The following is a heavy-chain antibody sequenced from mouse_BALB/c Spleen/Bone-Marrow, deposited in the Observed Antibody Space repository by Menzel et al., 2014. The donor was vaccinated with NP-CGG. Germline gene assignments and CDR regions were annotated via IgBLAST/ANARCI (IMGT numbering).Heavy chain of an antibody. CDR2: INPSNGRT. Sequence: QVQLQQSGAELVKPGASVKLSCKAFGYTFTIYSMHWVKQRPGQGLEWFGEINPSNGRTNYNEKFKSKATLTVDKSSSTAYMQLSSLTSEDSAVYYGTRGYSYDAGFAWFVYWGQGTLVTVSA. CDR1: GYTFTIYS. D-gene: IGHD2-12*01. V-gene: IGHV1S81*02. J-gene: IGHJ3*01. CDR3: TRGYSYDAGFAWFVY.